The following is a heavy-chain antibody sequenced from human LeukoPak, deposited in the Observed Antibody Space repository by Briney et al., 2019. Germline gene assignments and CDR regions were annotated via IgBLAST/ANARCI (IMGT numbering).Heavy chain of an antibody. CDR2: IRYDGSNK. J-gene: IGHJ5*02. CDR1: GFTFSSYG. D-gene: IGHD3-3*01. V-gene: IGHV3-30*02. Sequence: GGPLRLSCAASGFTFSSYGMHWVRQAPGKGLEWVAFIRYDGSNKYYADSVKGRFTISRDNSKNTLYLQMNSLRAEDTAVYYCAIPTIFGVANWFDPWGQGTLVTVSS. CDR3: AIPTIFGVANWFDP.